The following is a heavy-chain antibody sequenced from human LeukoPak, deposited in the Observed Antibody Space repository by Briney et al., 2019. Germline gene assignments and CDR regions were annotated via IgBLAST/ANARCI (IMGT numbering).Heavy chain of an antibody. D-gene: IGHD2-2*01. CDR2: ISGSGGST. CDR1: GFTFRSYA. V-gene: IGHV3-23*01. CDR3: ARDRGDCSSTSCSPGAFDI. J-gene: IGHJ3*02. Sequence: GGSLRLSCAASGFTFRSYAMSWVRQAPGKGLEWVSDISGSGGSTYYADSVKGRFTISRDDSKNTLYLQMNSLRAEDTAVYYCARDRGDCSSTSCSPGAFDIWGQGTMVTVSS.